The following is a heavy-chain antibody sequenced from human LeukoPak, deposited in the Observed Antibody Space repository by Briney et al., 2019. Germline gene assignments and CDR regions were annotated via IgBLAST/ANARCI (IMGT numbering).Heavy chain of an antibody. Sequence: SETLSLTCIVPGGPISSSSYYWAWIRQSPGKGPEWIGTFSSGGSAYYNPSLTSRVSISKDTSDNQFSLRLYSVTAADTAVYYCARKQTGTMYDVWGQGTQVTVSS. V-gene: IGHV4-39*07. CDR2: FSSGGSA. CDR1: GGPISSSSYY. D-gene: IGHD1-7*01. J-gene: IGHJ4*02. CDR3: ARKQTGTMYDV.